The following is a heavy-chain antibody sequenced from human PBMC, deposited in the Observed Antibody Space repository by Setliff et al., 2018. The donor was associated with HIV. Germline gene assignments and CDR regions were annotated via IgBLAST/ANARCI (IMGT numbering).Heavy chain of an antibody. CDR3: TSGRGSDAIAIDY. J-gene: IGHJ4*02. CDR2: ISYDGSNK. Sequence: GGSLRLSCAASGFTFSSYGMHWVRQAPGKGLEWVAVISYDGSNKYYADSVKGRFTISRDDSKNMLYLEMDSLKTEDTALYYCTSGRGSDAIAIDYWGQGTPVTVSS. V-gene: IGHV3-30*03. D-gene: IGHD5-12*01. CDR1: GFTFSSYG.